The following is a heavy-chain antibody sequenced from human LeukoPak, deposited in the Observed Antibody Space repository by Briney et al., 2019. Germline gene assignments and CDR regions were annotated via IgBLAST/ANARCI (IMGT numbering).Heavy chain of an antibody. J-gene: IGHJ4*02. Sequence: SETLSLTCAVYGGSFSGYYWTWIRQPPGKGLEWIGEINHRGGTNYNPSLKSRVTISVDTSKNQFSLKLRSVTAADTAVYYCARGVYIAAAQYGYWGQGTLVTVSS. D-gene: IGHD6-13*01. CDR2: INHRGGT. CDR1: GGSFSGYY. CDR3: ARGVYIAAAQYGY. V-gene: IGHV4-34*01.